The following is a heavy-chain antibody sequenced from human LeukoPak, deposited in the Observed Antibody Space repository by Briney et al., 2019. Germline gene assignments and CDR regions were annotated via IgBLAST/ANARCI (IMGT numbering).Heavy chain of an antibody. V-gene: IGHV1-2*02. CDR1: GDTFSDYY. CDR3: ARVKGDYGDYLFFDP. J-gene: IGHJ5*02. D-gene: IGHD4-17*01. Sequence: AAVTVSYKASGDTFSDYYIHWVRQAPGQGREGMGWINPNSGATNYPQKFQGRVTITRDTSVSTVYMELSRLTSDDTALYYCARVKGDYGDYLFFDPWGQGTLVTVSS. CDR2: INPNSGAT.